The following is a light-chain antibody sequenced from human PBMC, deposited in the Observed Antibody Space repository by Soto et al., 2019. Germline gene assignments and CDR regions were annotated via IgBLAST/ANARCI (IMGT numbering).Light chain of an antibody. CDR1: QGIRDD. CDR2: AAS. J-gene: IGKJ4*01. V-gene: IGKV1-6*01. Sequence: IQMTQSPSSLSESVGDRVTITCRASQGIRDDLGWYQQKPGEAPKLLIYAASSLQSGVPSRFSGSVSGTDFTLTISSLQPEDFATYYCLQDYNYPRTFGGGTKVEIK. CDR3: LQDYNYPRT.